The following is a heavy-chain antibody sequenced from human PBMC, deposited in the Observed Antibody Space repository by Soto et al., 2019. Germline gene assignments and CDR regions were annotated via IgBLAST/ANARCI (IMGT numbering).Heavy chain of an antibody. CDR1: GYTFTSCG. V-gene: IGHV1-8*02. J-gene: IGHJ3*02. D-gene: IGHD3-3*01. CDR3: ARERNYDFWSGSMDI. Sequence: ASVKVSCKASGYTFTSCGISSARQAPGQGLEWMGWINANNGNTGYAQKFQGRVTMTRNTSISTAYMELSSLRSEDTAVYYCARERNYDFWSGSMDIWGQGTMVTVSS. CDR2: INANNGNT.